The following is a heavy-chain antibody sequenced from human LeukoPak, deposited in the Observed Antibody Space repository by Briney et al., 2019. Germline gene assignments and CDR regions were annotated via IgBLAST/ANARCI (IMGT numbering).Heavy chain of an antibody. CDR2: IIPIFGTA. CDR3: ARGVRGWELPPGYYYYMDV. Sequence: ASVKVSCKASGGTFSSYAIIWVRQAPGQGLEWMGRIIPIFGTANYAQKFQGRVTITADKSTSTAYMELSSLRSEDTAVYYCARGVRGWELPPGYYYYMDVWGKGTTVTVSS. CDR1: GGTFSSYA. D-gene: IGHD1-26*01. V-gene: IGHV1-69*06. J-gene: IGHJ6*03.